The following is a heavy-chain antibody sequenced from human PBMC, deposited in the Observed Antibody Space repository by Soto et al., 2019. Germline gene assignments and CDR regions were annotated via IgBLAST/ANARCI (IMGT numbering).Heavy chain of an antibody. D-gene: IGHD2-8*01. Sequence: QVQLQESGPGLVKPSGTLSLTCAVSGGSISSDDWWNWVRQPPGQGLEWIGEVYRSGSTNYDPSLKSRVTISVDMSKNQCSLTLTSVTAADTAIYYCARNGVYSLGSRGQGTLVIVSS. CDR2: VYRSGST. J-gene: IGHJ4*02. CDR1: GGSISSDDW. CDR3: ARNGVYSLGS. V-gene: IGHV4-4*02.